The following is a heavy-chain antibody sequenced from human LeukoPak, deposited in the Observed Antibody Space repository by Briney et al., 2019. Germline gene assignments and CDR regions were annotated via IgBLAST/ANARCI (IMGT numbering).Heavy chain of an antibody. J-gene: IGHJ4*02. CDR1: GFIFSDHG. CDR2: INPERTTT. Sequence: GGSRRLTCVGYGFIFSDHGMNWVRQAPGKGLVWVSRINPERTTTSYADSVRGRFTISRDNAKNTLYLQMNSLRAEDTAVYYCVRDKSGWDDYWGQGTLVTVSS. V-gene: IGHV3-74*01. D-gene: IGHD6-19*01. CDR3: VRDKSGWDDY.